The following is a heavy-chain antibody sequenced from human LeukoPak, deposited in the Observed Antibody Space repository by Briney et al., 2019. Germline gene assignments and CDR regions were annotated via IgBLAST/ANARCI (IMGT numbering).Heavy chain of an antibody. CDR3: ARSADYYDSSGGYFDL. D-gene: IGHD3-22*01. CDR1: GGSISSGDYY. CDR2: IYYSGST. Sequence: SETLSLTCTVSGGSISSGDYYWSWIRQPPGKGLEWIGYIYYSGSTYYNPSLKSRVTISVDTSKNQFSLKLSSVTAADTAVYYCARSADYYDSSGGYFDLWGRGTLVTVSS. J-gene: IGHJ2*01. V-gene: IGHV4-30-4*01.